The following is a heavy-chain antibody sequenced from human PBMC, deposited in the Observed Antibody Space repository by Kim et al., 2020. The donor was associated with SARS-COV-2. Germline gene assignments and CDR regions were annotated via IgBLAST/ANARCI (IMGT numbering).Heavy chain of an antibody. J-gene: IGHJ4*02. CDR3: ARDYGDHFDY. Sequence: YIYYADSVKGRFTISRDNAKNSLYLQMNSLRAEDTAVYYCARDYGDHFDYWGQGTLVTVSS. V-gene: IGHV3-21*01. CDR2: YI. D-gene: IGHD4-17*01.